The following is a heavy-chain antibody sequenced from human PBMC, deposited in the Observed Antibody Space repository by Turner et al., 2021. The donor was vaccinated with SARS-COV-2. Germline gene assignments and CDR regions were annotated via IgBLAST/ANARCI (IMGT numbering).Heavy chain of an antibody. CDR2: INPNSGGT. D-gene: IGHD5-12*01. Sequence: QVQRVQSGAEVQKPGAPVKVSCTASGYTFAGYYIHRVRQAPGQGLKWMGWINPNSGGTDYAQRFQGRVTMAGDTSISTAYMELSTLRSDDTAVYYCARSVSWLQSLTVDYWGQGTLVTVSS. J-gene: IGHJ4*02. CDR1: GYTFAGYY. CDR3: ARSVSWLQSLTVDY. V-gene: IGHV1-2*02.